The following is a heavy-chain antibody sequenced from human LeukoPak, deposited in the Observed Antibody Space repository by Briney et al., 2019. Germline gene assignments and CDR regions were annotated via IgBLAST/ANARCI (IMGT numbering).Heavy chain of an antibody. CDR1: GGSISSTSYY. D-gene: IGHD1-26*01. J-gene: IGHJ3*02. Sequence: SETLSLTCTVSGGSISSTSYYWGWIRQPPGKGLEWIGSIYYSGSTYYNPSLKSRVTISVDKSKTQFSLKLSSVTAADTAVYYCARGKWEPRYAFDIWGQGTMVTVSS. CDR3: ARGKWEPRYAFDI. CDR2: IYYSGST. V-gene: IGHV4-39*07.